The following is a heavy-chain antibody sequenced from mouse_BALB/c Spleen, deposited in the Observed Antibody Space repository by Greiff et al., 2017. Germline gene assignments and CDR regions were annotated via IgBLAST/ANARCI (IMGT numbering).Heavy chain of an antibody. CDR2: IDPENGNT. CDR1: GFNIKDYY. J-gene: IGHJ3*01. Sequence: GQLQQSGAELVRPGALVKLSCKASGFNIKDYYMHWVKQRPEQGLEWIGWIDPENGNTIYDPKFQGKASITADTSSNTAYLQLSSLTSEDTAVYYCARRGFAYWGQGTLVTVSA. V-gene: IGHV14-1*02. CDR3: ARRGFAY.